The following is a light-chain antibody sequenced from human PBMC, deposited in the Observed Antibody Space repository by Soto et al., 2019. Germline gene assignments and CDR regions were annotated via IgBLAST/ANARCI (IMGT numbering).Light chain of an antibody. V-gene: IGLV2-14*01. CDR1: SSDVGGYNY. J-gene: IGLJ1*01. CDR3: SSYTSSSTLYV. CDR2: DVS. Sequence: QYALTQPASVSGSPGQSITISCTGTSSDVGGYNYVSWYQQHPGKAPKLMISDVSNRPSGVSNRFSGSKSGDTASLTISGLQAEDEADYYCSSYTSSSTLYVFGTGTKLTVL.